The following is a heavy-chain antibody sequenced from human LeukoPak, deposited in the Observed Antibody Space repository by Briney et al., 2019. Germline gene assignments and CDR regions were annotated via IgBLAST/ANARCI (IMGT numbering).Heavy chain of an antibody. D-gene: IGHD3-22*01. V-gene: IGHV3-7*01. CDR3: AKDRDTYYYDSSGYPTDY. Sequence: PGGSLRLSCAASGFTFSSYWMSWVRQAPGKGLEWVANIKQDGSEKYYVDSVKGRFTISRDNAKNSLYLQMNSLRAEDTAVYYCAKDRDTYYYDSSGYPTDYWGQGTLVTVSS. CDR1: GFTFSSYW. J-gene: IGHJ4*02. CDR2: IKQDGSEK.